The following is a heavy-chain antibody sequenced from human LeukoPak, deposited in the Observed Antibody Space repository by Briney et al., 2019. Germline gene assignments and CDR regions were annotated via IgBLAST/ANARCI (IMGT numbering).Heavy chain of an antibody. Sequence: GGSLRLSCAASGFTFTAYLIHWVRQAPGEGLEWVAVMSSDGNAMFYADSVKGRFTISRDNSKNTLYLQMNGLRAEDTAVYYCVRESEYYFDHSASFDYWGQGTLVTVSS. CDR2: MSSDGNAM. CDR1: GFTFTAYL. V-gene: IGHV3-30-3*01. D-gene: IGHD3-22*01. J-gene: IGHJ4*02. CDR3: VRESEYYFDHSASFDY.